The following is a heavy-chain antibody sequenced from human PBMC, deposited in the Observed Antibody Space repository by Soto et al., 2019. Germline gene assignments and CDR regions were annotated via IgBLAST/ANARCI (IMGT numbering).Heavy chain of an antibody. J-gene: IGHJ5*02. V-gene: IGHV4-61*01. D-gene: IGHD2-2*01. CDR1: GGSVSSGSYY. CDR3: AGEVICSSTSCPNWFDP. Sequence: SETLSLTCTVSGGSVSSGSYYWSWIRQPPGKGLEWIGYIYYSGSTNYNPSLKSRVTISVDTSKNQFSLKLSSVTAADTAVYYCAGEVICSSTSCPNWFDPWGQGTLVTVSS. CDR2: IYYSGST.